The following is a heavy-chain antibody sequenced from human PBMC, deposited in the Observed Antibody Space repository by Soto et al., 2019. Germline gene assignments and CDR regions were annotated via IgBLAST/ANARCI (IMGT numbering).Heavy chain of an antibody. Sequence: SETLSLTCAVYGGSFSGYYWSWIRQPPGKGLEWIGEINHSGSTNYNPSLKSRVTISVDTSKNQFSLKLSSVTAADTAVYYCATSRRDDSSGYYYAPSYYYYGMDVWGQGTTVTVSS. J-gene: IGHJ6*02. CDR2: INHSGST. V-gene: IGHV4-34*01. CDR1: GGSFSGYY. D-gene: IGHD3-22*01. CDR3: ATSRRDDSSGYYYAPSYYYYGMDV.